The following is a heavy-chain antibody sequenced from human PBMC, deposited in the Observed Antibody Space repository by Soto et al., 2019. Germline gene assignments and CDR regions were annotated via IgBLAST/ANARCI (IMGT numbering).Heavy chain of an antibody. CDR2: INHSGST. Sequence: ETLSLTCAVYGGSFSGYYWSWIRQPPGKGLEWIGEINHSGSTNYNPSLKSRVTISVDTSKNQFSLKLSSVTAADTAVYYCERGPTTLFDYWGQGTLVTVSS. J-gene: IGHJ4*02. D-gene: IGHD4-4*01. CDR3: ERGPTTLFDY. CDR1: GGSFSGYY. V-gene: IGHV4-34*01.